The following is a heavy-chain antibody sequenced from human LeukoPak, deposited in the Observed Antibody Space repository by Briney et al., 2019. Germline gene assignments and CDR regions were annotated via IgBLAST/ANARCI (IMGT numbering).Heavy chain of an antibody. V-gene: IGHV3-30*02. J-gene: IGHJ4*02. D-gene: IGHD1-26*01. CDR1: GFTFSSYG. CDR2: IRYDGSNK. CDR3: AKDLELLEVSWDY. Sequence: PGGSVRLSCAASGFTFSSYGMHWVRQAPGKGLEWVAFIRYDGSNKYYADSVKGRFTISRDNSKNTLYLQMNSLRAEDTAVYYCAKDLELLEVSWDYWGQGTLVTVSS.